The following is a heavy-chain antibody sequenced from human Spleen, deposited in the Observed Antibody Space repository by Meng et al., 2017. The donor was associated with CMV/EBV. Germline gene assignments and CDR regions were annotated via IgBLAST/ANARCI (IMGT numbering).Heavy chain of an antibody. V-gene: IGHV1-24*01. Sequence: YTLTELSRHWVRQAPGKGLEWMGGFDPEDGETIYAQKFQGRVTMTEDTSTDTAYMELSSLRSEDTAVYYCATGKRSYGGYNWNSGLYYWGQGTLVTVSS. CDR2: FDPEDGET. CDR3: ATGKRSYGGYNWNSGLYY. D-gene: IGHD1-7*01. J-gene: IGHJ4*02. CDR1: YTLTELS.